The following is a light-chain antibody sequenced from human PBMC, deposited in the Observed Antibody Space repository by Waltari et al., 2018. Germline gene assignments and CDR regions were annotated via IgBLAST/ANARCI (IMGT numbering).Light chain of an antibody. CDR3: GTWDTSLNAGV. V-gene: IGLV1-51*01. Sequence: QSVLTQPPSVSAAPGQKVTISCSGSNSNIGTSFVSWYQNLPGTAPKLLIYENDKRPSGFPDRFSGSKSGTSASLVITGLQTGDEADFYCGTWDTSLNAGVFGGGTAVTVL. CDR1: NSNIGTSF. CDR2: END. J-gene: IGLJ3*02.